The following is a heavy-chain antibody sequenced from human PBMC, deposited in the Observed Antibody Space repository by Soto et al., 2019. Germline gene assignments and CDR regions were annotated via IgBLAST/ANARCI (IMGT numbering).Heavy chain of an antibody. CDR2: IIPIFGTA. V-gene: IGHV1-69*12. D-gene: IGHD3-9*01. CDR1: GGTFSSYA. CDR3: ASNNNVLTGSYYDGMDV. Sequence: QVQLVQSGAEVKKPGSSVKVSCKASGGTFSSYAISWVRQAPGQGLEWMGGIIPIFGTANYAQKFQGRVTISADETTSTAYMELSSLRSEDTAVFYCASNNNVLTGSYYDGMDVWGQGTTVTVSS. J-gene: IGHJ6*02.